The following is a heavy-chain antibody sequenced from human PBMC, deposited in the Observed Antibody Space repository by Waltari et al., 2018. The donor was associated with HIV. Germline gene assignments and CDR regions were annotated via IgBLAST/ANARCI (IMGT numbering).Heavy chain of an antibody. V-gene: IGHV4-59*01. D-gene: IGHD3-3*01. J-gene: IGHJ4*02. CDR2: IHYRGTT. CDR1: GGSITNFY. Sequence: QVPLPESGPGLVKPSETLSLNCTVSGGSITNFYWAWIRQPPGQGLECIGYIHYRGTTNYNPSLKSRVTISADTSQNQFSLNLNSVTAADTAVYYCARDVLIGVGVVIMDYWGQGTLVTVSS. CDR3: ARDVLIGVGVVIMDY.